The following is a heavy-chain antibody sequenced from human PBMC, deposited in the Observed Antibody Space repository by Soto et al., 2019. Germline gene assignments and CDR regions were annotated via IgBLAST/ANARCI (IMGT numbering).Heavy chain of an antibody. J-gene: IGHJ4*02. CDR1: GFTFSSYA. CDR3: AKVWGSSSLRYFDY. V-gene: IGHV3-23*01. Sequence: EVQVLESGGGLVQPGGSLRLSCAASGFTFSSYAMNWVRQAPGKGLEWVSTITGSGASKYYADSVKGRFTISRDNSKNTLYLQMNGLSAEDTALYYCAKVWGSSSLRYFDYWGQGTLVTVSS. D-gene: IGHD2-2*01. CDR2: ITGSGASK.